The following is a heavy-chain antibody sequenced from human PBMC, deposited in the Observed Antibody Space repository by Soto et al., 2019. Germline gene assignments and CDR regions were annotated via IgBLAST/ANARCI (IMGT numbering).Heavy chain of an antibody. J-gene: IGHJ6*02. V-gene: IGHV3-13*04. CDR3: ARGARAAAGKYYYYGMDV. Sequence: GSSMSLSCAACGFTFNSSYIHCVRQATGKGLEWVSAIGTAGDTYYPGSVKGRFTISRENAKNSLYLQMNSLRAGDTAVYYCARGARAAAGKYYYYGMDVWGQGT. CDR2: IGTAGDT. CDR1: GFTFNSSY. D-gene: IGHD6-13*01.